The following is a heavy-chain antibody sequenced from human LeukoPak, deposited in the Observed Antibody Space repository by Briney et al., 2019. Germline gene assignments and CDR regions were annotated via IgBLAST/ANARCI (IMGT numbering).Heavy chain of an antibody. D-gene: IGHD3-3*01. J-gene: IGHJ4*02. CDR3: ARGLFGVVTPPRD. Sequence: PGGSLRLSCAASGFTFSSYALSWVRQAPGKGLEWVSAISGSGDSTYYADSVKGRFTISRDNSKNTLYLQMNSLRPEDTAVYYCARGLFGVVTPPRDWGQGTLVTVSS. CDR2: ISGSGDST. CDR1: GFTFSSYA. V-gene: IGHV3-23*01.